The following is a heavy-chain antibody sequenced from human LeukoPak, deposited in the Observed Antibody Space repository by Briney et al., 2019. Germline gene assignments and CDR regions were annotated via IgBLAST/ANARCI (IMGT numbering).Heavy chain of an antibody. J-gene: IGHJ4*02. V-gene: IGHV3-30*04. CDR2: ISYDGSNK. CDR1: GFTFSSYA. CDR3: ALIDY. Sequence: GRSLRLSCAASGFTFSSYAMHWVRQAPGKALEWVAVISYDGSNKYYADSVKGRFTISRDNSKNTLYLQMNSLRAEDTAVYYCALIDYWGQGTLVTVSS.